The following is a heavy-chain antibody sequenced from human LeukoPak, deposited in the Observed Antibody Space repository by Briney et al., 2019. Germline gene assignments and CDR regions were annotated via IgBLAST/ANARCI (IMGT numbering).Heavy chain of an antibody. D-gene: IGHD3-22*01. V-gene: IGHV4-38-2*01. Sequence: SETLSLTCGVSGYSVSSGYYWGWIRQPPGKGLEWIGGIYHSGSTYYNPSLKSRVIISVDTSKNQFSLRLSSVTAADTAVYYCARLIANYYDSSGYYRNWFDPWGQGTLVTVSS. CDR3: ARLIANYYDSSGYYRNWFDP. CDR2: IYHSGST. J-gene: IGHJ5*02. CDR1: GYSVSSGYY.